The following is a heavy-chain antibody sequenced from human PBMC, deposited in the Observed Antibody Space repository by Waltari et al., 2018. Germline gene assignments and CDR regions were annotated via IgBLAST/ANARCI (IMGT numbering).Heavy chain of an antibody. CDR3: ARYIAAAGTGRFDY. CDR2: ISGSSSYI. Sequence: EVQLVESGGGLVKPGGSLRLSCAASGFTFSSYSMNWVRQAPGKGLEWVSSISGSSSYIYYADSVKGRFTISRDNAKNSLYLQMNSLRAEDTAVYYCARYIAAAGTGRFDYWGQGTLVTVSS. V-gene: IGHV3-21*01. CDR1: GFTFSSYS. D-gene: IGHD6-13*01. J-gene: IGHJ4*02.